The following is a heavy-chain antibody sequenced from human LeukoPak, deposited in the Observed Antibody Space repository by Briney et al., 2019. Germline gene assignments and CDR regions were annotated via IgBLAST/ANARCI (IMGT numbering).Heavy chain of an antibody. CDR1: GFSFSDYY. CDR3: TAAPNTTPGSLGH. Sequence: PGGSLRLSCAASGFSFSDYYMNWIRQAPGKGLEWVSYSSSSGSSTYYADSVKGRFTISRDYAKNELFLQMNSLRAEDTAVYYCTAAPNTTPGSLGHWGQGTLVTVSS. V-gene: IGHV3-11*01. J-gene: IGHJ4*02. CDR2: SSSSGSST. D-gene: IGHD6-25*01.